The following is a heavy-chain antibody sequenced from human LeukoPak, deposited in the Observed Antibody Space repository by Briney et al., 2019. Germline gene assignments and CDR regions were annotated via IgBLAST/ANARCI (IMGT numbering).Heavy chain of an antibody. D-gene: IGHD1-26*01. CDR3: ARDVAAGSYSAFDI. CDR2: IKQDGSEK. CDR1: GFTFSSYW. V-gene: IGHV3-7*01. Sequence: PGGSLRLSCAASGFTFSSYWMSWVRQAPGKGLEWVANIKQDGSEKYYVDSVKGRFTISRDNAKNSLYLQMNSLRAEDTAVYYCARDVAAGSYSAFDIWGQGTMVTVSS. J-gene: IGHJ3*02.